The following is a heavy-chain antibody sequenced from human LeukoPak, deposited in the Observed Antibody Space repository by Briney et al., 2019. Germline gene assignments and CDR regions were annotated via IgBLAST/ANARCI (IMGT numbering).Heavy chain of an antibody. CDR3: ANTELPSYYYYMDV. CDR1: GFTFSSYG. Sequence: GGSLRLSCAASGFTFSSYGMHWVRQAPGKGLEWVAFIRYDGSNKYYADSVKGRFTISRDNSKNTLYLQMNSLRAEDTAVYYCANTELPSYYYYMDVWGKGTTVTVSS. V-gene: IGHV3-30*02. CDR2: IRYDGSNK. J-gene: IGHJ6*03. D-gene: IGHD4-23*01.